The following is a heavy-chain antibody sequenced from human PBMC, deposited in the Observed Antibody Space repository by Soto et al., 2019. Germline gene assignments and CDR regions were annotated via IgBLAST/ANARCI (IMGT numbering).Heavy chain of an antibody. V-gene: IGHV4-61*01. CDR3: ARSRRHYYDSSGYADY. D-gene: IGHD3-22*01. CDR2: IYYSGST. Sequence: PSETLSLTCTVSGGSVSSGSYYWSWIRQPPGKGLEWIGYIYYSGSTNYNPSLKSRGTISVDTSKNQFSLKLSSVTAADTAVYYCARSRRHYYDSSGYADYWGQGTLVTVSS. J-gene: IGHJ4*02. CDR1: GGSVSSGSYY.